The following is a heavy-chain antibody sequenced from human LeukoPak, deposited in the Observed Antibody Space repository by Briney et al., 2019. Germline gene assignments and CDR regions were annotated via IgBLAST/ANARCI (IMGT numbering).Heavy chain of an antibody. Sequence: SETLSLTCAVYGGSFSGYYWSWIRQPPGKGLEWIGEIDHSGSTNYNPSLKSRVTISVDTSKNQFSLKLRSVTAADTAMYYCARAYSSSWYYNWFDPWGQGTLVTVSS. CDR1: GGSFSGYY. V-gene: IGHV4-34*01. CDR2: IDHSGST. D-gene: IGHD6-13*01. J-gene: IGHJ5*02. CDR3: ARAYSSSWYYNWFDP.